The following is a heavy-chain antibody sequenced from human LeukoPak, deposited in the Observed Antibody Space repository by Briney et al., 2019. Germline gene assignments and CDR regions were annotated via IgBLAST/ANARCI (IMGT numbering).Heavy chain of an antibody. CDR3: GKGSSTSACPDY. D-gene: IGHD6-19*01. J-gene: IGHJ4*02. CDR2: VRYDGSIQ. CDR1: GFNFHSYG. Sequence: PGGSLRLSCAASGFNFHSYGMHWVRQAPGKGLDWVAFVRYDGSIQYYADSVKGRFAISRDNSKDTVSLQMNSLRPEDTAMYYCGKGSSTSACPDYWGQGTLVTVSS. V-gene: IGHV3-30*02.